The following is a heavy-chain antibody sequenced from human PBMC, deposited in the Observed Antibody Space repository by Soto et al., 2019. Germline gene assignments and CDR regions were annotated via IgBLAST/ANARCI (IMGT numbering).Heavy chain of an antibody. CDR2: ISYSGTT. D-gene: IGHD1-26*01. CDR1: GGSVSYGSYF. CDR3: ARDARIVGAASIDY. Sequence: QVQLQESGPGLVKPSETLSLTCTVSGGSVSYGSYFWSWIRQPPGKGLEWIGYISYSGTTNYNPALKSRVTMSVDTSQHQFSLKLSSVTAADTAVYYCARDARIVGAASIDYWGQGTLVTVSS. J-gene: IGHJ4*02. V-gene: IGHV4-61*01.